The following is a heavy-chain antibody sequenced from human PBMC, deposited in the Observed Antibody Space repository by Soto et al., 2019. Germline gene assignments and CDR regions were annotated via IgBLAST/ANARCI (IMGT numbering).Heavy chain of an antibody. D-gene: IGHD3-10*01. CDR2: ISGSGSGT. V-gene: IGHV3-23*01. CDR1: GFTFSNYA. J-gene: IGHJ4*02. Sequence: HPGGSLRLSCAASGFTFSNYAMSWVRQAPGKGLEWVAAISGSGSGTYRADSVKGRFTISRDNSKNTLYLQMNDLRAEDTALYYCARAGLGVPADNWDYWGQGTRVTVSS. CDR3: ARAGLGVPADNWDY.